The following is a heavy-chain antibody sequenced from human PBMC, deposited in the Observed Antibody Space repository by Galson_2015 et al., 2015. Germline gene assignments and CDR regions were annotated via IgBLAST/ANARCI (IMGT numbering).Heavy chain of an antibody. V-gene: IGHV3-23*01. J-gene: IGHJ6*03. D-gene: IGHD6-13*01. Sequence: SLRLSCAASGFAFKNYAMSWVRQAPGKGLEWVSGISGSGGSTYYADSVKGRFTISRDNSNNTLYLQMNSLRAEDTAVYYCAKAGLAAGASSYYMDVWGKGTTVTVSS. CDR2: ISGSGGST. CDR3: AKAGLAAGASSYYMDV. CDR1: GFAFKNYA.